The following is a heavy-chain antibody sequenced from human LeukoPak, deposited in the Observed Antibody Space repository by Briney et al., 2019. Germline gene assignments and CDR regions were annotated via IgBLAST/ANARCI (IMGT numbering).Heavy chain of an antibody. CDR1: GGTFSSYA. J-gene: IGHJ4*02. D-gene: IGHD4-23*01. CDR2: IIPIFGTA. Sequence: GASVKVSCKASGGTFSSYAISWVRQAPGQGPEWMGGIIPIFGTANYAQKFQGRVTITADKSTSTAYMELSSLRSEDTAVYYCARDFGGNSGYFDYWGQGTLVTVSS. CDR3: ARDFGGNSGYFDY. V-gene: IGHV1-69*06.